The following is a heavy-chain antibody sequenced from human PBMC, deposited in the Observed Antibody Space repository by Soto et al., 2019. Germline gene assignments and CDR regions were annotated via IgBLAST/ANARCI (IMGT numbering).Heavy chain of an antibody. V-gene: IGHV4-39*01. J-gene: IGHJ4*02. Sequence: PSETLSLTCTHSGSYISSSRYYLGWIRQPPGKGLEWIGTIYYSGSTYYNPSLKSRLTISVVTSKNQFSLKLSSVTAADTAVYYCARHADRSGCADYCGQGTLVTVSS. D-gene: IGHD6-19*01. CDR3: ARHADRSGCADY. CDR2: IYYSGST. CDR1: GSYISSSRYY.